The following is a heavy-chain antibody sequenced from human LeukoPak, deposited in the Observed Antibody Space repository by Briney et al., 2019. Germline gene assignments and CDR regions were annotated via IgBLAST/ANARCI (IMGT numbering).Heavy chain of an antibody. CDR1: GFTFSSYE. D-gene: IGHD3-10*01. CDR2: ISSSGSTI. J-gene: IGHJ6*04. CDR3: ARDPALLWFGELLHYYYGMDV. Sequence: PGGSLRLSRAASGFTFSSYEMNWVRQAPGKGLEWVSYISSSGSTIYYADSVKGRFTISRDNAKNSLYLQMNSLRAEDTAVYYCARDPALLWFGELLHYYYGMDVWGKGTTVTVSS. V-gene: IGHV3-48*03.